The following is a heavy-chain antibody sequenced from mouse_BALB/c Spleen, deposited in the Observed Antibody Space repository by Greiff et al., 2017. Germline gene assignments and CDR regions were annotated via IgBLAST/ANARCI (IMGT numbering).Heavy chain of an antibody. J-gene: IGHJ3*01. CDR3: TKSYYRYDKAGPLAY. V-gene: IGHV1-5*01. CDR2: IYPGNSDT. Sequence: VQLQQSGTVLARPGASVKMSCKASGYTFTSYWMHWVKQRPGQGLEWIGAIYPGNSDTSYNQKFKGKAKLTAVTSTSTAYMELSSLTNEDSAVYYCTKSYYRYDKAGPLAYWGQGTLVTVSA. D-gene: IGHD2-14*01. CDR1: GYTFTSYW.